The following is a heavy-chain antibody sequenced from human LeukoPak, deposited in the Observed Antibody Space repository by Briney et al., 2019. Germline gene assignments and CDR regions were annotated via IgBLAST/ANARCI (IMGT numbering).Heavy chain of an antibody. Sequence: SETLSFTCTVSGGSINSGGYYWSWIRQHPGKGLEWIGYIYYSGSTYYNPSLKSRVTISVDTSKNQFSLKLSSVTAADTAVFYCARWANPGYCSSTSCYIFDYWGQGTLVTVSS. CDR2: IYYSGST. V-gene: IGHV4-31*03. J-gene: IGHJ4*02. CDR3: ARWANPGYCSSTSCYIFDY. D-gene: IGHD2-2*02. CDR1: GGSINSGGYY.